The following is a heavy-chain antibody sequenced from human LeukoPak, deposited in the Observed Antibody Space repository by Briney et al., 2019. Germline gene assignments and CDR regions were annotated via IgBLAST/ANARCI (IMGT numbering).Heavy chain of an antibody. CDR3: ARGSSYRFDY. CDR2: INPNSGGT. V-gene: IGHV1-2*06. CDR1: GYTFTGYY. J-gene: IGHJ4*02. Sequence: ASVTVSCKASGYTFTGYYMHWGRQAPGQGLEWMGRINPNSGGTNYAQKFQGRVTMTRDTSISTAYMELSRLRSDDTAVYYCARGSSYRFDYWGQGTLVTVSS. D-gene: IGHD5-18*01.